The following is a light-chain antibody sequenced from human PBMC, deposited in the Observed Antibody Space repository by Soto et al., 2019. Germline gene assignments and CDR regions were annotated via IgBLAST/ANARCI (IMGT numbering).Light chain of an antibody. CDR3: QHYAGSRVSWT. V-gene: IGKV3-20*01. J-gene: IGKJ1*01. CDR2: GAS. CDR1: QSVSSSY. Sequence: EIVLAQSPGTVSLSPGERATLSCRASQSVSSSYLAWYQQKPGQAPRLLIYGASSRATGIPDRFSGSGSGTDFTLTISRLEPEDFAVYYCQHYAGSRVSWTFGQGTKVEIK.